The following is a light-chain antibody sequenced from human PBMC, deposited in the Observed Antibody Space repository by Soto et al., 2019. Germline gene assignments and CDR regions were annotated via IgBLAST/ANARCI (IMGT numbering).Light chain of an antibody. Sequence: DIQMTQSPSTLSASVGDRVTITCRASQSISSWLAWYQQKPGKAPNLLIYKASSLEGGVPSRFSGSASRTEFSLTISSLQPDDFATYYFQQDNSYPWTFGQGTQVEIK. CDR2: KAS. J-gene: IGKJ1*01. V-gene: IGKV1-5*03. CDR1: QSISSW. CDR3: QQDNSYPWT.